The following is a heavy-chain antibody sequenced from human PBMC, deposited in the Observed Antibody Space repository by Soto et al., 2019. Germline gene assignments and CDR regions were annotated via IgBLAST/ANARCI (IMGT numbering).Heavy chain of an antibody. CDR3: ARFRGSYGMDV. Sequence: SVKVSCKASGGTFSSYTISWVRQAPGQGLEWMGRIIPILGIPNYAQKFQGRVAITADKSTSTAYMELSSLRSEDTAVYYCARFRGSYGMDVWGQGTTVTVSS. CDR1: GGTFSSYT. V-gene: IGHV1-69*02. CDR2: IIPILGIP. D-gene: IGHD3-10*01. J-gene: IGHJ6*02.